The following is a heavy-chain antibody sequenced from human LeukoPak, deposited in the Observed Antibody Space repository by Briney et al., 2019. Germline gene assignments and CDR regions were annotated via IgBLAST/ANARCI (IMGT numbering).Heavy chain of an antibody. Sequence: GSLRLSCAASGFTFSDYYMSWIRQAPGKGLEWVSYISSSGSTIYYADSVKGRFTISRDNAKNSLYLQMNSLRAEDTAVYYCALTDYYGSGSYYNVRGYYMDVWGKGTTVTVSS. J-gene: IGHJ6*03. CDR1: GFTFSDYY. CDR2: ISSSGSTI. V-gene: IGHV3-11*04. D-gene: IGHD3-10*01. CDR3: ALTDYYGSGSYYNVRGYYMDV.